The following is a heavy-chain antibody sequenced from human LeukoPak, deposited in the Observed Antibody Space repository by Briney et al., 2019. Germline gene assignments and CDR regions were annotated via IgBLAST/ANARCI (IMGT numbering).Heavy chain of an antibody. CDR3: ARTIVGATHFDY. CDR1: GGSISSGGYY. D-gene: IGHD1-26*01. CDR2: IYHSGST. V-gene: IGHV4-30-2*01. J-gene: IGHJ4*02. Sequence: SETLSLTCTVSGGSISSGGYYWSWIRQPPGKGLEWIGYIYHSGSTYYNPSLKSRVTISVGRSKNQFSLKLSSVTAADTAVYYCARTIVGATHFDYWGQGTLVTVSS.